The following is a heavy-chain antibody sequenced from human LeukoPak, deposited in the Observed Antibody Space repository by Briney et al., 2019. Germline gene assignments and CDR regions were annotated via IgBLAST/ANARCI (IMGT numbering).Heavy chain of an antibody. V-gene: IGHV4-4*07. J-gene: IGHJ5*02. D-gene: IGHD3-10*01. Sequence: SETLSLTCTVSGGSISSYYWSWIRQPAGKGLEWIGRIYTSGSTNYNPSLKSRVTISVDTSKNQFSLKLSSVTAADTAVYYCARGFLGQVRGVGYNWLDPWGQGTLVTVSS. CDR3: ARGFLGQVRGVGYNWLDP. CDR1: GGSISSYY. CDR2: IYTSGST.